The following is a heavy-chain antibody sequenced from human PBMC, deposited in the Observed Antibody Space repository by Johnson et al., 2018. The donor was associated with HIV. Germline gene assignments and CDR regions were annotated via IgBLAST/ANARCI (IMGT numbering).Heavy chain of an antibody. V-gene: IGHV3-33*08. D-gene: IGHD1-26*01. CDR3: AREGAWEVRPGAFEI. CDR1: GFTFSSYG. J-gene: IGHJ3*02. Sequence: QVQLVESGGGVVQPGRSLRLSCAASGFTFSSYGMHWVRQAPGKGLEWVTFIQYDGTNKYYADSVKGRFTISRDNSKNTLYLQMNSLRAEDTAVYYCAREGAWEVRPGAFEIWGQGTVVTVSS. CDR2: IQYDGTNK.